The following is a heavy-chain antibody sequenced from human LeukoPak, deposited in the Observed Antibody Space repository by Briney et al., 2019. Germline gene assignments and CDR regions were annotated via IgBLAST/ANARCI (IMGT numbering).Heavy chain of an antibody. CDR2: ISGSVGST. D-gene: IGHD6-19*01. J-gene: IGHJ3*02. CDR1: GFTFSSYA. V-gene: IGHV3-23*01. Sequence: QTGGSLRLSCAASGFTFSSYAMSWVRQAPGKGLEWVSAISGSVGSTYYADSVKGRFTNSRVNSKNTLYLQMNSLRAEDTAVYYCARRTAVASADRAFDIWGQGTMVTVSS. CDR3: ARRTAVASADRAFDI.